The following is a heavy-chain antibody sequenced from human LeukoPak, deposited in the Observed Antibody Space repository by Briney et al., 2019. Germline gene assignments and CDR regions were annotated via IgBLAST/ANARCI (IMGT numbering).Heavy chain of an antibody. Sequence: GASVKVSCKASGYTFTSYDINWVRQATGQGLEWMGWMNPNSGNTGYAQKFQGRVTMTRNTSISTAYMELSSLRSEDTAVYYCARRTIVAAGSDFDYWGQGTLVTVSS. V-gene: IGHV1-8*01. CDR3: ARRTIVAAGSDFDY. CDR2: MNPNSGNT. J-gene: IGHJ4*02. D-gene: IGHD6-13*01. CDR1: GYTFTSYD.